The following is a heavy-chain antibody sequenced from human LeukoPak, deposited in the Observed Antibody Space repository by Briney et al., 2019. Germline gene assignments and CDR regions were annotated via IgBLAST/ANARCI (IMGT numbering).Heavy chain of an antibody. V-gene: IGHV1-2*02. J-gene: IGHJ4*02. Sequence: ASVKVSCKASGYTFTGYYMHWVRQAPGQGLEWMGWINPNSGGTNYAQKFQGRVTMTRDTSISTAYMELSRLRSDDTALYYCARDRYFDWLLFDYWGQGTLVTVSS. CDR1: GYTFTGYY. D-gene: IGHD3-9*01. CDR2: INPNSGGT. CDR3: ARDRYFDWLLFDY.